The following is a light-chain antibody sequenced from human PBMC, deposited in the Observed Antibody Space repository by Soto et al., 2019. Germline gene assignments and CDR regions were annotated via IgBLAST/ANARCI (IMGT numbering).Light chain of an antibody. V-gene: IGKV1-5*01. CDR1: KGISRL. CDR2: YAS. J-gene: IGKJ1*01. CDR3: QQYNSYWT. Sequence: IRMXQCPSSLFVSXGERVTIYCRASKGISRLLARYQQTPGXAPKVXIYYASILEIGVTSMFSGSGYGKEFNITISSLQPDDFATYECQQYNSYWTFGQGTKVDIK.